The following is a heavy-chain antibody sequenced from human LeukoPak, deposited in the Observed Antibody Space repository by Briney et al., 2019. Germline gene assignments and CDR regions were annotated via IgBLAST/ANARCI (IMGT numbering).Heavy chain of an antibody. J-gene: IGHJ5*02. CDR1: GGSISSYY. D-gene: IGHD4-17*01. V-gene: IGHV4-59*01. Sequence: SETLSLTGTVSGGSISSYYWSWIRQPPGKGLEGIGYIYYSGSTNYNPSLKSLVTISVDTSKNQFSLKRSSVTAADTAAYYCARGADYGDYVSWFDPWGQGTLVTVSS. CDR3: ARGADYGDYVSWFDP. CDR2: IYYSGST.